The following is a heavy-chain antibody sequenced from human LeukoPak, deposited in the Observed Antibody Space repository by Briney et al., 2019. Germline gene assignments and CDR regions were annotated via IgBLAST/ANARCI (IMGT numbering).Heavy chain of an antibody. CDR2: ISGSGGNT. CDR3: AKVSWANYFDY. V-gene: IGHV3-23*01. Sequence: GGSLRLSCAASGFSFSSYAMSWVRQAPGKGLEWVSAISGSGGNTYYADSVRGRFTIFRDNSKNTLYLQMNSLRAEDTAIYYCAKVSWANYFDYWGQGTLVTVSS. D-gene: IGHD6-13*01. CDR1: GFSFSSYA. J-gene: IGHJ4*02.